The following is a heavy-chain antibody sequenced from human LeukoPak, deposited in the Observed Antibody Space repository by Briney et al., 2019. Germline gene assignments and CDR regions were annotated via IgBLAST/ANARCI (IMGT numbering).Heavy chain of an antibody. Sequence: GGSLRLSCAASGFTFSSYAMSWVRQAPGKGLEWVSAVSGSGGSTYYADSVKGRFTISRDNSKNTLYLQMNSLRAEDTAVYYCAKDSSYDFWSGSTPDYYYYMDVWGKGTTVTVSS. D-gene: IGHD3-3*01. CDR1: GFTFSSYA. J-gene: IGHJ6*03. V-gene: IGHV3-23*01. CDR2: VSGSGGST. CDR3: AKDSSYDFWSGSTPDYYYYMDV.